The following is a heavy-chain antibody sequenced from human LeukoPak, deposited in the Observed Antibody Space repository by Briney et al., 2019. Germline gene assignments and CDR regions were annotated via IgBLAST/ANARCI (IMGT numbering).Heavy chain of an antibody. Sequence: NPSQTLSLTCSVTGVSISSGGYSWNWFRQLPGKGLEWIGYIYHSGNTFYNPSLKSRLSIAVDTSRNQFSLKLTSVIAADTAVYYCARDRGYYESSAYSHGFDPWGQGTLVTVSS. J-gene: IGHJ5*02. CDR1: GVSISSGGYS. D-gene: IGHD3-22*01. CDR3: ARDRGYYESSAYSHGFDP. V-gene: IGHV4-31*03. CDR2: IYHSGNT.